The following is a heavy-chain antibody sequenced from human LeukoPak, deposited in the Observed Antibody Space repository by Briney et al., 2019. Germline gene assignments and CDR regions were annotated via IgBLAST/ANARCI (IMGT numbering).Heavy chain of an antibody. V-gene: IGHV3-30*04. CDR2: ISYDGSNE. D-gene: IGHD2-2*01. CDR1: GFTFSSYV. CDR3: ARKYTTSYYSIDY. Sequence: GGSLRLSCAASGFTFSSYVMHWVRQAPGKGLEWVAIISYDGSNEYYADSVKGRFTISRDNTKQTVYLQMNNLKPEDTALYYCARKYTTSYYSIDYWGQGTLVTVSS. J-gene: IGHJ4*02.